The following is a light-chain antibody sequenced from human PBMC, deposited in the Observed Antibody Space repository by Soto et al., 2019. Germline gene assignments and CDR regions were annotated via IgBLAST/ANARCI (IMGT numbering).Light chain of an antibody. CDR2: DAS. CDR1: QYISSY. J-gene: IGKJ1*01. CDR3: QQSYSTPLT. Sequence: DIRMTQSPSSLSASVEHRVTITCRASQYISSYLNWYQQKPGKAPKLLIYDASSLQGGVPSRFSGSGSATDFTLTISSLQPEDFATYYCQQSYSTPLTFGQGTKVDIK. V-gene: IGKV1-39*01.